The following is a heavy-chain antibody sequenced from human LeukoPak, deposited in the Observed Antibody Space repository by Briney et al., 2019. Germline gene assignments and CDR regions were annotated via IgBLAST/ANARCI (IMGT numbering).Heavy chain of an antibody. CDR3: ARSALWFGESHFDY. J-gene: IGHJ4*02. Sequence: IPSETLSLTCTVSGGSISSYYWSWIRQPPGKGLEWIGYIYYSGSTNYNPSLKSRVTISVDTSKNQFSLKLSSVTAADTAVYYCARSALWFGESHFDYWGQGTLVTVSS. V-gene: IGHV4-59*08. D-gene: IGHD3-10*01. CDR2: IYYSGST. CDR1: GGSISSYY.